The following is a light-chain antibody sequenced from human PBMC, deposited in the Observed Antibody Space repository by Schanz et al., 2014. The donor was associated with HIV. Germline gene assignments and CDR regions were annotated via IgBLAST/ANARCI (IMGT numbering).Light chain of an antibody. J-gene: IGKJ1*01. CDR3: QQYNNWPRT. Sequence: EIVLTQSPGTLSLSPGERATLSCRASQTVSSSYLAWYQQKPGQAPRLLIYGASTRATGIPARFSGSGSGTEFTLAISSLQSEEFAVYYCQQYNNWPRTFGQGTKVEIK. CDR1: QTVSSSY. CDR2: GAS. V-gene: IGKV3-15*01.